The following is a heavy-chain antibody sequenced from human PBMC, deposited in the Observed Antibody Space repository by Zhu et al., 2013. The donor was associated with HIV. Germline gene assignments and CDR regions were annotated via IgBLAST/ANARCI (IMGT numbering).Heavy chain of an antibody. V-gene: IGHV1-8*01. Sequence: QVQLVQSGAEVKKPGASVKVPCKASGYTFTYYDVYWVRQATGQGLEWLGWMSPNNNRRGYAQKFQGRVSMTSNTSISTAYMELSSLRSEDTAVYYCAITFRSDAFDIWGQGTLVTVSS. CDR3: AITFRSDAFDI. D-gene: IGHD3-16*01. CDR1: GYTFTYYD. CDR2: MSPNNNRR. J-gene: IGHJ3*02.